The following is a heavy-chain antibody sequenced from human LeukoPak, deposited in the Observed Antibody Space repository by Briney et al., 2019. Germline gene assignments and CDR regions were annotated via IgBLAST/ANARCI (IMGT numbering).Heavy chain of an antibody. CDR3: AKRRDYYDSSGYYYVGFDY. J-gene: IGHJ4*02. CDR1: GFTFSSYA. V-gene: IGHV3-23*01. D-gene: IGHD3-22*01. CDR2: ISGSGGST. Sequence: VGSLRLSCAASGFTFSSYAMSWVRQAPGKGLEWVSAISGSGGSTYYADSVKGRFTISRDNSKNTLYLQMNSLRAEDTAVYYCAKRRDYYDSSGYYYVGFDYWGQGTLVTVSS.